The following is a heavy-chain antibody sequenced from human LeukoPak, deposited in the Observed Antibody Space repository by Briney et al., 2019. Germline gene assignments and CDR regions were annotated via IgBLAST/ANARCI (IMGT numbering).Heavy chain of an antibody. CDR2: ITPSGGT. V-gene: IGHV1-2*02. Sequence: ASVKVSCKASGYTFTTYAMHWVRQAPGQGLEWMGWITPSGGTNYPQKFQGRVAITRDTSITTAYMDLSRLTSDDTAVYYCARGRYGDGFAHFDYWGQGALVTVSS. CDR1: GYTFTTYA. J-gene: IGHJ4*02. D-gene: IGHD5-24*01. CDR3: ARGRYGDGFAHFDY.